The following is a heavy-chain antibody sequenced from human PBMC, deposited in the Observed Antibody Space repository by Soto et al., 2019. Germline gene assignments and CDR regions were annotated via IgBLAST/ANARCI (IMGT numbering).Heavy chain of an antibody. D-gene: IGHD6-19*01. J-gene: IGHJ4*02. Sequence: ASVKVSCKASGYTFTSYAMHWVRQAPGQRLEWMGWINAGNGNTKYSQKFQGRVTITRDTSASTAYMELSSLRSEDTAVYYCARFPFVAGYFDYWGQGALVTVSS. CDR3: ARFPFVAGYFDY. CDR2: INAGNGNT. CDR1: GYTFTSYA. V-gene: IGHV1-3*01.